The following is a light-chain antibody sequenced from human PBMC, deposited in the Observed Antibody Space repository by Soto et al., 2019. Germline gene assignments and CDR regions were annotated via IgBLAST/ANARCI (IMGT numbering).Light chain of an antibody. CDR1: SSNIGSNT. V-gene: IGLV1-44*01. CDR3: AAWDDSLYAANYV. J-gene: IGLJ1*01. Sequence: QSVLTQPPSASGTPGQRVTISCSGSSSNIGSNTVNWYQQLPGTAPKLLIYSNNQRPPGVPDRFSGSKSGTSASLAISGLQSEDEADYYCAAWDDSLYAANYVFGTEPKLTVL. CDR2: SNN.